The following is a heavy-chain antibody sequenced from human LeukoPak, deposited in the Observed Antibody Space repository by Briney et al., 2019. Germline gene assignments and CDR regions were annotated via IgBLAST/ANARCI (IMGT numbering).Heavy chain of an antibody. CDR1: GGSMSSYY. CDR3: ARIESSSYRSFDY. V-gene: IGHV4-4*07. CDR2: IYSSGST. Sequence: SETLSLTCTVSGGSMSSYYWSWIRQPAGKGLEWIGRIYSSGSTNYNPSPKSGVTMSVDTSKNQFSLKLSSVTAADTAVYYCARIESSSYRSFDYWGQGTLVTVSS. D-gene: IGHD6-13*01. J-gene: IGHJ4*02.